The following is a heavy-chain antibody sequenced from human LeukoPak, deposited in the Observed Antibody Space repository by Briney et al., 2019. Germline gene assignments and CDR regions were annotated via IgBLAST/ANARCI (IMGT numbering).Heavy chain of an antibody. Sequence: SETLSLTCIVSGGSISSSNSYWGWIRQPPGKGLEWIGEINHSGSTNYNPSLKSRVTISVDTSKNQFSLKLSSVTAADTAVYYCARGRYTTYYYDSSGYRRAFDIWGQGTMVTVSS. J-gene: IGHJ3*02. D-gene: IGHD3-22*01. CDR2: INHSGST. CDR1: GGSISSSNSY. CDR3: ARGRYTTYYYDSSGYRRAFDI. V-gene: IGHV4-39*07.